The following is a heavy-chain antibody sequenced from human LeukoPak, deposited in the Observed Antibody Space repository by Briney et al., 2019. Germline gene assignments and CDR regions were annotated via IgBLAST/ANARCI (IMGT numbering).Heavy chain of an antibody. J-gene: IGHJ6*02. D-gene: IGHD3-16*02. CDR3: ARNGAITVRGVSVYYHGMDV. CDR2: IYYSGST. CDR1: GGSISSGGYY. Sequence: SETLSLTCIVSGGSISSGGYYWSWIRQHPGKGLEWIGYIYYSGSTYYNPSLKSRVTISVDTSKNQFSLKLSSVTAADTAVYYCARNGAITVRGVSVYYHGMDVWGQGTTVTVSS. V-gene: IGHV4-31*03.